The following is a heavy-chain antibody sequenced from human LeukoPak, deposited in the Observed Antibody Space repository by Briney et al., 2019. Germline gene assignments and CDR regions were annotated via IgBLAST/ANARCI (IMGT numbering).Heavy chain of an antibody. V-gene: IGHV1-2*02. CDR3: ARTLTPTVTNGMDV. CDR1: GYIFTGYY. Sequence: ASVKVSCKASGYIFTGYYMHWVRQAPGQGLEWMGWINPNSGGRKYAQRFQGRVTMTRDTSISTAYMDLSRLRFGDTAVYYCARTLTPTVTNGMDVWDQGTTVTVSS. D-gene: IGHD4-17*01. J-gene: IGHJ6*02. CDR2: INPNSGGR.